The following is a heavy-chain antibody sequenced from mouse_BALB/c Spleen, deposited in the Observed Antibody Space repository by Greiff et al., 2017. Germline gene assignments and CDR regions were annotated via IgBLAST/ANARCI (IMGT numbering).Heavy chain of an antibody. CDR2: ISDGGSYT. J-gene: IGHJ3*01. Sequence: EVMLVESGGGLVKPGGSLKLSCAASGFTFSDYYMYWVRQTPEKRLEWVATISDGGSYTYYPDSVKGRFTISRDNAKNILYLQMSSLKSEDTAMYYCATYGFAYWGQGTLVTVSA. CDR3: ATYGFAY. V-gene: IGHV5-4*02. D-gene: IGHD1-1*01. CDR1: GFTFSDYY.